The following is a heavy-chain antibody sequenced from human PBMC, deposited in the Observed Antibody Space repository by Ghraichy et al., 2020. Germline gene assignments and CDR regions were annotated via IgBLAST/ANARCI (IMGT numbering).Heavy chain of an antibody. J-gene: IGHJ3*01. CDR3: ARGRRDNWLVGDDTFDF. D-gene: IGHD1-1*01. V-gene: IGHV4-34*01. Sequence: SETLSLTCGVYGESFSEYYWSWIRQSPGKGLQWIGEINHSGTIKHNPSLKTRVTMSIETSKKQFSLKVHSMTAADTAVYYCARGRRDNWLVGDDTFDFWGQGTMVIVSS. CDR1: GESFSEYY. CDR2: INHSGTI.